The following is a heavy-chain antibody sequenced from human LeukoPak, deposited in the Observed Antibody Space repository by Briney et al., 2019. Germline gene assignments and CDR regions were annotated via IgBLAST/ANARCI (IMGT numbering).Heavy chain of an antibody. V-gene: IGHV6-1*01. CDR2: TYYRSQWYN. D-gene: IGHD2-2*01. J-gene: IGHJ4*02. CDR1: GDSVSSNSVA. CDR3: ARDQYCSSFACSFDY. Sequence: SQTLSLTCAISGDSVSSNSVAWHWIRQSSSRGLEWLGRTYYRSQWYNEYAASVRGRITINPDTSKNQFSLQLNSVTPEDTAVYYCARDQYCSSFACSFDYWGQGTLVAVSS.